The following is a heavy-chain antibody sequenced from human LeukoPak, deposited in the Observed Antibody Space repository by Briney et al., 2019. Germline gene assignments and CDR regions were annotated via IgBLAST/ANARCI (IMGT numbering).Heavy chain of an antibody. Sequence: GGSLRLSCAASGFTFSSYAMSWVRQAPGKGLEWVSAISGSGGSTYYADSVKGRFTISRDNSKNTPYLQMNSLRAEDTAVYYCAKVDKDSAQLAPSPDAFDIWGQGTMVTVSS. J-gene: IGHJ3*02. V-gene: IGHV3-23*01. D-gene: IGHD6-6*01. CDR2: ISGSGGST. CDR3: AKVDKDSAQLAPSPDAFDI. CDR1: GFTFSSYA.